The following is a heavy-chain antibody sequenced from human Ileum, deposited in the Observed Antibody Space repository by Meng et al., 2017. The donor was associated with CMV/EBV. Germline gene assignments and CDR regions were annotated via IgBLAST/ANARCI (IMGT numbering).Heavy chain of an antibody. Sequence: ASVKVSCKASGYTFTCYGISWVRQAPGQGLEWMGWISAYNGNTNYAQKLQGRVTMTTDTSTSTAYMELRSLRSDDTAVYYCARDYYYDSSGYWSRRAFDIWGQGTMVTVSS. J-gene: IGHJ3*02. V-gene: IGHV1-18*01. CDR1: GYTFTCYG. CDR3: ARDYYYDSSGYWSRRAFDI. CDR2: ISAYNGNT. D-gene: IGHD3-22*01.